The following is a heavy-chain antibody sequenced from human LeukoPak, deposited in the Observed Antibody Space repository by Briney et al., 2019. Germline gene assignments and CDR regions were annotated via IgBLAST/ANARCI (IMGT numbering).Heavy chain of an antibody. V-gene: IGHV5-51*01. CDR3: ARQKSSNDPFDF. CDR2: IYPGDSDT. Sequence: PGESLKISCKGSGYTFTNYWIGWVRQMSGKGLEFMGIIYPGDSDTRYSPSFQGQVTISADKSINTAYLQWSGLRASDTAIYYCARQKSSNDPFDFWGQGTLVTVSS. J-gene: IGHJ4*02. D-gene: IGHD6-6*01. CDR1: GYTFTNYW.